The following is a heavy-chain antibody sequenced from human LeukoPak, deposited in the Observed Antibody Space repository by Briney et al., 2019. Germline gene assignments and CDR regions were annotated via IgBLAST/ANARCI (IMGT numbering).Heavy chain of an antibody. CDR3: AREGYGSGRAELHF. CDR1: GYTFTGYY. Sequence: ASVKVSCKASGYTFTGYYMHWVRQAPGQGLEWMGWINPNSGGTNYAQKFQGRVTMTRDTSINTAYLELSSLRSDDTAVYYCAREGYGSGRAELHFWGQGALVTVSS. D-gene: IGHD3-10*01. V-gene: IGHV1-2*02. J-gene: IGHJ4*02. CDR2: INPNSGGT.